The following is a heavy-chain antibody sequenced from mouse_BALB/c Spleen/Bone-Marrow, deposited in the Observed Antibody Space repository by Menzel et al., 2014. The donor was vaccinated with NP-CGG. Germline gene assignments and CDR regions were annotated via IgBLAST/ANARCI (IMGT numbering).Heavy chain of an antibody. J-gene: IGHJ1*01. D-gene: IGHD1-1*01. CDR1: GFNIXDTY. CDR3: ASYYYGRYFDV. CDR2: IDPANGNT. Sequence: EVQRVESGAELVKPGASVKLSCTASGFNIXDTYMHWVKQRPEQGLEWIGRIDPANGNTKYDPKFQGKATITADTSSNTAYLQLSSLTSEDTAVYYCASYYYGRYFDVWGAGTTVTVSS. V-gene: IGHV14-3*02.